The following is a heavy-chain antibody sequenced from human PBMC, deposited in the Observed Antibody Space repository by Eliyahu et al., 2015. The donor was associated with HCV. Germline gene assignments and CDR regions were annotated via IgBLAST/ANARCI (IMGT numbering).Heavy chain of an antibody. Sequence: QVQLVESGGGVVQPGTSLXLSCAASGFTXSNYGMHWVRQAPGKGLGWVAIISYDGSSKYYADSVKGRFTISRDNSKNTLYLQMNSLRAEDTAIYYCAKDFNYFQKYFDHWGQGTLVTVSS. CDR3: AKDFNYFQKYFDH. J-gene: IGHJ4*02. V-gene: IGHV3-30*18. CDR1: GFTXSNYG. CDR2: ISYDGSSK. D-gene: IGHD2/OR15-2a*01.